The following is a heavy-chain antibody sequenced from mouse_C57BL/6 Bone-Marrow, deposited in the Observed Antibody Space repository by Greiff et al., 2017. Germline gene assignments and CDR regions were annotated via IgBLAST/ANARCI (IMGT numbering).Heavy chain of an antibody. Sequence: QVQLKQSGAELARPGASVKLSCKASGYTFTSYGISWVKQRTGQGLEWIGEISPRSGNTYYNEKFKGKATLTADKSSSTAYMELLSLTSEDSAVYFCARVDYGGDAMDYWGQGTSVTVSS. CDR2: ISPRSGNT. V-gene: IGHV1-81*01. CDR3: ARVDYGGDAMDY. D-gene: IGHD2-4*01. J-gene: IGHJ4*01. CDR1: GYTFTSYG.